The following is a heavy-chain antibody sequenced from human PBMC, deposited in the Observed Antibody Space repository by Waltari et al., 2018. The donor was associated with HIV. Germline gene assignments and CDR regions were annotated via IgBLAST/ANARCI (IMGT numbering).Heavy chain of an antibody. D-gene: IGHD3-22*01. CDR3: AREYQSSGYGEDAFDI. CDR1: GFTVSSNY. CDR2: IYSGGST. Sequence: EVQLVVTGGGLIQPGGSLRLSCAASGFTVSSNYMSWVRQAPGKGLEWVSVIYSGGSTYYADSVKGRFTISRDNSKNTLYLQMNSLRAEDTAVYYCAREYQSSGYGEDAFDIWGQGTMVTVSS. V-gene: IGHV3-53*02. J-gene: IGHJ3*02.